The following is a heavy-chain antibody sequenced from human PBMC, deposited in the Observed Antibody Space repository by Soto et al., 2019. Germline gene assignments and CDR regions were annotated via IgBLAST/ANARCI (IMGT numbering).Heavy chain of an antibody. D-gene: IGHD6-13*01. CDR3: ARRAGTIYYYYYYGMDV. CDR2: LNQSGST. J-gene: IGHJ6*02. Sequence: SETLSLTCAVYGGSFSGYYWSWIRQPPGKGLEWIGELNQSGSTNYNPSLKSRVTISVDTSKNQFSLKLSSVTAADTAVYYCARRAGTIYYYYYYGMDVWGQGTTVTVSS. V-gene: IGHV4-34*01. CDR1: GGSFSGYY.